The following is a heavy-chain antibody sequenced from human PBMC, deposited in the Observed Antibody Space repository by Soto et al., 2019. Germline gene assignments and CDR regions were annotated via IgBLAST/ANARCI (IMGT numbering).Heavy chain of an antibody. CDR3: ARIPRYSFPTSDDLDS. CDR1: GYTFTNHG. D-gene: IGHD5-18*01. CDR2: ITPIYPTT. V-gene: IGHV1-69*13. J-gene: IGHJ4*02. Sequence: SVKVSCKTSGYTFTNHGISWVRQAPGQGLEWMGSITPIYPTTNYAEKFQGRLTVTADGSTNTAYMELNSLTSEDTAVYYCARIPRYSFPTSDDLDSWGQGTLVTVSS.